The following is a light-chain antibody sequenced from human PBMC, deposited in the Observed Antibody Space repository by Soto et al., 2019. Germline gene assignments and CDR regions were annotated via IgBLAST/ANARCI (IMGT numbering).Light chain of an antibody. J-gene: IGKJ1*01. Sequence: DIHMTQSPSTLSASVGDRVTITCRASQSISIWLAWYQQKPGKAPNLWIYKTSSLESGVPSRFSGSGSGTEVPLTISSLQPDDFATYYCQHYNDYSWTFGQGTKVEIK. CDR1: QSISIW. CDR2: KTS. V-gene: IGKV1-5*03. CDR3: QHYNDYSWT.